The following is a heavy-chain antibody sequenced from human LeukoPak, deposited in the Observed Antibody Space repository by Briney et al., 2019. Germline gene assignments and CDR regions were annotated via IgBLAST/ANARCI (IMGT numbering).Heavy chain of an antibody. CDR3: AREGFSGVVTAIDY. CDR2: MNPNSGNT. CDR1: GYTFTSYD. Sequence: ASVKVSCKASGYTFTSYDINWVRQATGQGLEWMGWMNPNSGNTGYAQKFQGRVTITRNTSISTAYMELSSLRSEDTAVYYCAREGFSGVVTAIDYWGQGTLVTVSS. V-gene: IGHV1-8*03. J-gene: IGHJ4*02. D-gene: IGHD2-21*02.